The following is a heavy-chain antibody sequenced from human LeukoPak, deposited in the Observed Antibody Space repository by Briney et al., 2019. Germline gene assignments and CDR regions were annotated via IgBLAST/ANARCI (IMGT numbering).Heavy chain of an antibody. V-gene: IGHV4-59*01. D-gene: IGHD2-21*02. J-gene: IGHJ4*02. Sequence: SETLSLTCTVSGGSISSYYWSWIRQPPGKGLEWIGYIYYSGSTNYNPSLKSRVTISVDTSKNQFSLRLTSVIAADTAVYYCARAPNCGGDCYSDYWGQGTLVTVSS. CDR3: ARAPNCGGDCYSDY. CDR2: IYYSGST. CDR1: GGSISSYY.